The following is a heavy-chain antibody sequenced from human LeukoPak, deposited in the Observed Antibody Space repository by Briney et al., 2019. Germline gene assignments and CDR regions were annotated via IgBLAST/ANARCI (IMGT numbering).Heavy chain of an antibody. V-gene: IGHV5-51*01. Sequence: GESLKISCKGSGYSFTSYWIGWVRQMPGKGLEWMGIIYPGDSDTRYSPSFQGQVTISADKSISTAYLQWSSLKASDTAMYYCARRADYGDYVRYFDYWGQGTLVTVSS. CDR2: IYPGDSDT. CDR3: ARRADYGDYVRYFDY. J-gene: IGHJ4*02. CDR1: GYSFTSYW. D-gene: IGHD4-17*01.